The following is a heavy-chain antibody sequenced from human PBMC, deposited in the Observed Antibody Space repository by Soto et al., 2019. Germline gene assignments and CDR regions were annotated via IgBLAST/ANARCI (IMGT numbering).Heavy chain of an antibody. CDR1: GGTFSSYA. CDR2: IIPIFGTA. Sequence: SVKVSCKASGGTFSSYAISWVRQAPGQGLEWMGGIIPIFGTANYAQKFQGRVTITADESTSTAYMELSSLRSEDTAVYYCARTSWAEVSGSYAYYYGMDVWGQGTTVTVSS. J-gene: IGHJ6*02. V-gene: IGHV1-69*13. D-gene: IGHD1-26*01. CDR3: ARTSWAEVSGSYAYYYGMDV.